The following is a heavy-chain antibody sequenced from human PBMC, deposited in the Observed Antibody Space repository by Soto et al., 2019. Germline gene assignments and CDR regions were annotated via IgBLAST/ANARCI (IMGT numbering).Heavy chain of an antibody. CDR2: IYYSGIT. D-gene: IGHD1-20*01. CDR1: GGSISSYY. V-gene: IGHV4-59*01. Sequence: SETLSLTCTVSGGSISSYYWSWTRQPPGKGLEWIGYIYYSGITNYNPSLKSRVTISVDTSKNQFSLKLSSVTAADTAVYYCAKYKPNYYYGMSFWGQGTWVPVSS. J-gene: IGHJ6*02. CDR3: AKYKPNYYYGMSF.